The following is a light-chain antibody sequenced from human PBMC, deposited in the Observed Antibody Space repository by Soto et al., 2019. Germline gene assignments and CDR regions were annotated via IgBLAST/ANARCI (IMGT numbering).Light chain of an antibody. V-gene: IGLV2-14*01. CDR1: SSDVGGYNY. CDR3: CSYTTSNTRQIV. CDR2: DVS. Sequence: QSVLTQPASLSGSPGQSITISCTGTSSDVGGYNYVSWYQQHPGKAPKFVIYDVSNRPSGVSNRFSGSKSGNTASLTISGLQAEDEADYYCCSYTTSNTRQIVFGTGTKVTVL. J-gene: IGLJ1*01.